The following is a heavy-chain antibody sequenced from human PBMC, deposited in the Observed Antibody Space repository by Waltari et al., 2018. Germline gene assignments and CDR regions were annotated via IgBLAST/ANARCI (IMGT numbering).Heavy chain of an antibody. Sequence: EVQLLESGGGLVQPGGSLRLSCAASGFTFSSYAMSWVRQAPGKGLEWVSAISGSGGSTYYAEAVKGRVTSSRDNSKNTLYLQMNSLRAEDTAVYYCAKDAWVGELPIGYFDLWGRGTLVTVSS. J-gene: IGHJ2*01. CDR2: ISGSGGST. CDR1: GFTFSSYA. D-gene: IGHD3-10*01. CDR3: AKDAWVGELPIGYFDL. V-gene: IGHV3-23*01.